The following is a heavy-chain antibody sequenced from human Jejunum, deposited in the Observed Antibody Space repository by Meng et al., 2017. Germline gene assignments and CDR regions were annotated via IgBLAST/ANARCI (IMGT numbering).Heavy chain of an antibody. V-gene: IGHV3-9*03. CDR3: AKGAKPYYYGMDV. CDR2: INWNSDNI. CDR1: GFTFSTYC. Sequence: SLKISCAASGFTFSTYCMDWVRQAPGKGLEWVSGINWNSDNIGYADSVKGRFTISRDNGKNFLYLQMNSLRAEDMALYYCAKGAKPYYYGMDVWGQGTTVTVSS. J-gene: IGHJ6*02.